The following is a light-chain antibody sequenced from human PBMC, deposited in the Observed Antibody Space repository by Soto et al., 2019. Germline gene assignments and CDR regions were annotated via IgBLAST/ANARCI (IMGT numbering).Light chain of an antibody. Sequence: EIVLTQSPATLSLSPGERATLSGRASQSISNYLAWYQHKPGQAPRLLIYDASNRATATPPRFSGSGSGTDFTLTICSLEPEDFAVYYCQQRSAGVTFGQGTDWRL. J-gene: IGKJ5*01. CDR1: QSISNY. V-gene: IGKV3-11*01. CDR3: QQRSAGVT. CDR2: DAS.